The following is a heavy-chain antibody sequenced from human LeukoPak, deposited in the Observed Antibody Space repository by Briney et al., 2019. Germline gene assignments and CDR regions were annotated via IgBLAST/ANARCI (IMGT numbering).Heavy chain of an antibody. CDR2: IYSGGST. CDR1: GFTVSSNY. D-gene: IGHD3-9*01. Sequence: TGGSLRLSCAASGFTVSSNYMTWVRQAPGKGLEWVSDIYSGGSTYYADSVKGRFTISRDDSKNTVYLQLNSLRGEDTAIYYCARSRYLDWGGAFDMWGQGTMVTVSS. V-gene: IGHV3-66*01. J-gene: IGHJ3*02. CDR3: ARSRYLDWGGAFDM.